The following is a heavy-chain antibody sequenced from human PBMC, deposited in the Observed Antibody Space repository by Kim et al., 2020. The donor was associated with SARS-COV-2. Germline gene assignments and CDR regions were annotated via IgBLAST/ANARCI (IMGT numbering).Heavy chain of an antibody. D-gene: IGHD3-3*01. CDR3: AKDKSGDLEY. CDR2: LAWPTGTV. CDR1: AFTFGDYT. V-gene: IGHV3-9*01. J-gene: IGHJ4*02. Sequence: GGSLRLSCADSAFTFGDYTIHWVRLVPGRGLEWVSGLAWPTGTVAYADSVKGRFTISRGNAENSLHLQMNSLRAEDTALYYCAKDKSGDLEYWGQGTLATVSS.